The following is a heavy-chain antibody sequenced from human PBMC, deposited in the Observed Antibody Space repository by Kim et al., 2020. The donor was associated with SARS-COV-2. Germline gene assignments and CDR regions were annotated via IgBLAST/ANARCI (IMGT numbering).Heavy chain of an antibody. Sequence: ADSVKGRFTISRDNAKNSLYLQMNSRRAEDTALYYCAKDIERFYANGMDVWGQGTTVTVSS. D-gene: IGHD3-3*02. V-gene: IGHV3-9*01. CDR3: AKDIERFYANGMDV. J-gene: IGHJ6*02.